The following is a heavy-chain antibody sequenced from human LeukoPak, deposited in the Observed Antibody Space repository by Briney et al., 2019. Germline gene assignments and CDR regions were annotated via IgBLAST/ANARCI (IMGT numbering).Heavy chain of an antibody. Sequence: PGRSLRLSCAASGFTFSSYGMHWVRQAPGKGLEWVAVISYDGSNKYYADSVKGRFTISRDNAKNTLYLQMNSLRVEDTAVYYCTRFLSSITMSGFDYWGQGTLVTVSS. CDR3: TRFLSSITMSGFDY. V-gene: IGHV3-30*03. D-gene: IGHD6-19*01. CDR1: GFTFSSYG. CDR2: ISYDGSNK. J-gene: IGHJ4*02.